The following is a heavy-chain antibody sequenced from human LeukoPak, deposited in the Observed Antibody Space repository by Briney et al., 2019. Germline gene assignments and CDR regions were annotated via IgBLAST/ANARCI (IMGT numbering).Heavy chain of an antibody. CDR1: GFAFSNYA. CDR2: INSDGSST. Sequence: GGSLRLSCPASGFAFSNYAMAWVRQAPGKGLVWVSRINSDGSSTSYADSVKGRFTISRDNSKDTLYLQMSSVRVDDTAVYYCARDRGRYYDSRGFYWGYYFDSWGQGILVTVST. V-gene: IGHV3-74*01. D-gene: IGHD3-22*01. J-gene: IGHJ4*02. CDR3: ARDRGRYYDSRGFYWGYYFDS.